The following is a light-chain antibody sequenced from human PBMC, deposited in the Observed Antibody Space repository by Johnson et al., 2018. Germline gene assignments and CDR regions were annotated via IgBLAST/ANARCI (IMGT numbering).Light chain of an antibody. V-gene: IGLV1-51*02. J-gene: IGLJ1*01. CDR2: ENN. CDR3: GTWDSGPSAGNG. Sequence: QSVLTQPPSVSAAPGQKVTISCSGSSSNIGNNYVSWYQQLPGTAPKLLIYENNKRPSGIPDRFSGSKSGTSATLGITGLQTGDEADYDAGTWDSGPSAGNGFGTGTKVTVL. CDR1: SSNIGNNY.